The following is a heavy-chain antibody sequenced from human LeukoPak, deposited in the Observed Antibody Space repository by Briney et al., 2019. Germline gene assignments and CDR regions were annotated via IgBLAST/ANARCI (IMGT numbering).Heavy chain of an antibody. Sequence: GRSLRRSCAASGFTFNSYAMHWVRQAPGKGLEWVAVISYDGSNKYYADFVKGRFTISRDNSKNTLYLQMNSLRAEDTAVYYCARLGGAVGATAIFDYWGQGTLDTVSS. CDR1: GFTFNSYA. CDR3: ARLGGAVGATAIFDY. CDR2: ISYDGSNK. V-gene: IGHV3-30*04. D-gene: IGHD1-26*01. J-gene: IGHJ4*02.